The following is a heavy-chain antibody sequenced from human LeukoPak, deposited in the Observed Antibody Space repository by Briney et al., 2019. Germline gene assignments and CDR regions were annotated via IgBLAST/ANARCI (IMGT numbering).Heavy chain of an antibody. D-gene: IGHD6-6*01. CDR1: GYTFTSYD. CDR2: ISAYNGNT. V-gene: IGHV1-18*01. J-gene: IGHJ4*02. Sequence: ASVKVSCKASGYTFTSYDINWVRQAPGQGLEWMGWISAYNGNTNYAQKLQGRVTMTTDTSTSTAYMELRSLRSDDTAVYYCASYSSSRGGFDYWGQGTLVTVSS. CDR3: ASYSSSRGGFDY.